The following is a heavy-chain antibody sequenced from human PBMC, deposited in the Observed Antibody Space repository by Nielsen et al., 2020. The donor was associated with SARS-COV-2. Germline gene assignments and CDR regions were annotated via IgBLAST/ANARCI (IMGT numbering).Heavy chain of an antibody. V-gene: IGHV3-23*01. D-gene: IGHD3-3*01. CDR2: ISGSGDST. Sequence: GESLKISCAASGFPFSSYAMDWVRQAPGKGLEWVSTISGSGDSTYYADSVKGRFTISRDNSKNTLYLQMNSLRAEDTAVYYCVKGGLKTIFGVVITQYFQHWGQGTLVTVSS. CDR1: GFPFSSYA. CDR3: VKGGLKTIFGVVITQYFQH. J-gene: IGHJ1*01.